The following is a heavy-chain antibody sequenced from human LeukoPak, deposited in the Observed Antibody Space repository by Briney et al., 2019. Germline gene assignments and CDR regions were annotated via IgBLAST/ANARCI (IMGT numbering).Heavy chain of an antibody. CDR2: MNPNSGNT. CDR3: AIDSSGYDHFDY. J-gene: IGHJ4*02. V-gene: IGHV1-8*01. D-gene: IGHD5-12*01. Sequence: ASVKVSCKASGYTFTSYDINWVRQATGQGLEWMGWMNPNSGNTGYAQKFQGRVTMTRKTSISTAYMELSSLRSDDTAVYYCAIDSSGYDHFDYWGQGTLVTVSS. CDR1: GYTFTSYD.